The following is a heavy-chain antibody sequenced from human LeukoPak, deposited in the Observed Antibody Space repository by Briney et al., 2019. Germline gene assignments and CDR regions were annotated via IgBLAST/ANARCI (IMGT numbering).Heavy chain of an antibody. D-gene: IGHD3-10*01. CDR1: GGSISSYY. CDR2: IYYSGST. J-gene: IGHJ6*03. Sequence: PSETLSLTCTVSGGSISSYYWSWIRQPPGKGLEWIGYIYYSGSTNYNPSLKSRVTISVDTSKNQFSLKLSSVTAADTAVYYCARGTITMVRGVILHYYYYYMDVWGKGTTVTVSS. V-gene: IGHV4-59*01. CDR3: ARGTITMVRGVILHYYYYYMDV.